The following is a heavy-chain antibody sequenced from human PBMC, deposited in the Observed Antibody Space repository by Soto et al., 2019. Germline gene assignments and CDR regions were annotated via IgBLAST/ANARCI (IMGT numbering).Heavy chain of an antibody. CDR1: GGTFSSHG. Sequence: QVQLVQSGTVVQRRGSSVKVSCQASGGTFSSHGMAWVRQAPGQGLEWMGGIIPTFGTPTYAPKFQGRVTMTADKSTNTAYMELSSLRSEDTGVYYCASERSAQYFDFRGQGTVITVSS. CDR3: ASERSAQYFDF. J-gene: IGHJ4*02. D-gene: IGHD1-26*01. CDR2: IIPTFGTP. V-gene: IGHV1-69*06.